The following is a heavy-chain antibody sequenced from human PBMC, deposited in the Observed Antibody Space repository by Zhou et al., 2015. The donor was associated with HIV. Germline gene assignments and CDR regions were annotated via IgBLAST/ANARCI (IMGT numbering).Heavy chain of an antibody. CDR3: ARILDYYDNSSYYWDAFDI. CDR2: IYSDGST. CDR1: GFTFSSYW. V-gene: IGHV3-66*02. Sequence: EVQLVESGGRLGPAWGGSLRLSCAASGFTFSSYWMSWVRQAPGKGLEWVSIIYSDGSTYYADSVKGRFTISRDNSKNTLYLQMNSLRAEDTAVYYCARILDYYDNSSYYWDAFDIWGQGTMVTVSS. D-gene: IGHD3-22*01. J-gene: IGHJ3*02.